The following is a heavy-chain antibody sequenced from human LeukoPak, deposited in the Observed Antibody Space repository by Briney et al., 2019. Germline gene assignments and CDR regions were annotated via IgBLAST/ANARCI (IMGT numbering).Heavy chain of an antibody. CDR3: ARVQDCSGGGCYYYFDY. CDR2: MSYDGTNE. D-gene: IGHD2-15*01. V-gene: IGHV3-30*04. Sequence: GGSLRLSCEASGFTFSRNAMHWVRQAPGKGLEWVAVMSYDGTNEFYADSVKGRFTISRDDSRNTLYLQMNSLRDDDTAVYYCARVQDCSGGGCYYYFDYWGQGTLVTVSS. J-gene: IGHJ4*02. CDR1: GFTFSRNA.